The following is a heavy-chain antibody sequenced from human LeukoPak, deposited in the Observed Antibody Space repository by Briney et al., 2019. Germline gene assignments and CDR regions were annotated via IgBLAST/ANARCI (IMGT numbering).Heavy chain of an antibody. CDR3: ARGRITMVRDNWFDP. J-gene: IGHJ5*02. D-gene: IGHD3-10*01. Sequence: SVKVFCKASGGTFSSYAISWVRQAPGQGLERMGRIIPILGIANYAQKFQGRVTITADKSTSTAYMELSSLRSEDTAVYYCARGRITMVRDNWFDPWGQGTLVTVSS. CDR2: IIPILGIA. V-gene: IGHV1-69*04. CDR1: GGTFSSYA.